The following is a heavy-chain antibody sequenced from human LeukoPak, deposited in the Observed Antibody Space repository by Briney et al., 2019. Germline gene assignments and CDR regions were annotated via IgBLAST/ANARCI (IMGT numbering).Heavy chain of an antibody. V-gene: IGHV4-59*01. CDR1: GGSISGYH. CDR3: ARVPRSYYYYYYMDV. Sequence: SETLSLTCNVSGGSISGYHWSWIRQPPRKGLEWLGYIYYSGSSNYNPSLKSRVTISADTSKNQFSLKLSSVTAADTAVYYCARVPRSYYYYYYMDVWGKGTTVTVSS. CDR2: IYYSGSS. J-gene: IGHJ6*03.